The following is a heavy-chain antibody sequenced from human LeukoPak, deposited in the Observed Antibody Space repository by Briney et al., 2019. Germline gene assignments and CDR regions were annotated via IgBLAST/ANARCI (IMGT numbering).Heavy chain of an antibody. D-gene: IGHD6-6*01. V-gene: IGHV3-30*02. CDR2: IRYDGDSK. Sequence: PGGSLRLSCAASGFTFSTYGMHWVRQAPGKGLEGVAFIRYDGDSKNYADSVKGRFTISRDNSKNMLDLQMNNLRTEDTAIYYCAKVQYGSSSDAFDIWGQGTMVAVSS. J-gene: IGHJ3*02. CDR3: AKVQYGSSSDAFDI. CDR1: GFTFSTYG.